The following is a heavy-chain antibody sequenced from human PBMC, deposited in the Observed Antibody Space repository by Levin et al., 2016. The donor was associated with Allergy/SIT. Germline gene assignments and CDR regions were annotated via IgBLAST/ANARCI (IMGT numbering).Heavy chain of an antibody. J-gene: IGHJ4*02. CDR3: AKDWVVVRATDH. CDR2: ISGSGGST. CDR1: GFTFSSYA. V-gene: IGHV3-23*01. D-gene: IGHD1-26*01. Sequence: GESLKISCAASGFTFSSYAMSWVRQAPGKGLEWVPAISGSGGSTYYADSVKGRFTISRDNSKNTLYLQMNSLRAEDTAVYYCAKDWVVVRATDHWGQGTLVTVSS.